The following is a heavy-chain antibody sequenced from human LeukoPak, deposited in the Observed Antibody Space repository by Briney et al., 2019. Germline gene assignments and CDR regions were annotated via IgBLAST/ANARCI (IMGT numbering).Heavy chain of an antibody. D-gene: IGHD3-3*01. CDR2: ISSSSSYI. V-gene: IGHV3-21*01. J-gene: IGHJ6*02. Sequence: GGSLRLSCAASGFIFSNYGMHWVRQAPGKGLEWVSSISSSSSYIYYADSVKGRFTISRDNAKNSLYLQMNSLRAEDTAVYYCARESGYYITNYYGMDVWGQGTTVTVSS. CDR3: ARESGYYITNYYGMDV. CDR1: GFIFSNYG.